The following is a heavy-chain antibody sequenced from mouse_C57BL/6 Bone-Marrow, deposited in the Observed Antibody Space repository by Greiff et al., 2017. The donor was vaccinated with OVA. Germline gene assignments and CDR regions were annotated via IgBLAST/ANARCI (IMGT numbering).Heavy chain of an antibody. J-gene: IGHJ2*01. V-gene: IGHV1-59*01. CDR1: GYTFTSYW. D-gene: IGHD2-5*01. CDR2: IDPSDSYT. CDR3: ARVPPYSNYVDYLDY. Sequence: VHVKQPGAELVRPGTSVKLSCKASGYTFTSYWMHWVKQRPGQGLEWIGVIDPSDSYTNYNQKFKGQATLTVDTSSSTAYMQLSSLTSEDSAVYYGARVPPYSNYVDYLDYWGQGTTLTVSS.